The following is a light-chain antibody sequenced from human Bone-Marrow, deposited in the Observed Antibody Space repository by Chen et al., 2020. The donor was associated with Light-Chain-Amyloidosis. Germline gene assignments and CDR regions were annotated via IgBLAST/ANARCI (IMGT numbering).Light chain of an antibody. CDR1: DLPTKY. Sequence: SYELTQSPSVSVSPGQTARITCSGDDLPTKYAYWYQQKPGQAPVLVIHRDTERPSGISERFSGSSSGTTATLTISGGQAEDEADDHCQSADSSGTYEVIFGGGTKLTVL. CDR3: QSADSSGTYEVI. J-gene: IGLJ2*01. CDR2: RDT. V-gene: IGLV3-25*03.